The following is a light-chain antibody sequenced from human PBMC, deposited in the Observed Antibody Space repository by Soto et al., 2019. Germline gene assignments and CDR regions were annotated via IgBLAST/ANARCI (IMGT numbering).Light chain of an antibody. Sequence: DIQMTQSPSPLSASVGDRVTITCRASQSISSWLAWYQQKPGKAPKLLIYKASSLESGVPSRFSGSGSGTEFTLTISSLQPDEFATYYCQQYNSYSWTFGQGTKVEIK. J-gene: IGKJ1*01. V-gene: IGKV1-5*03. CDR1: QSISSW. CDR3: QQYNSYSWT. CDR2: KAS.